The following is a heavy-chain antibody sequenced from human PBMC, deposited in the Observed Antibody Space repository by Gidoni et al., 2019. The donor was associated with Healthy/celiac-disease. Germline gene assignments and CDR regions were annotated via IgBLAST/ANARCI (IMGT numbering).Heavy chain of an antibody. CDR2: IRSKAYGGTT. CDR3: TRERYGDYVGYYYYMDV. V-gene: IGHV3-49*03. J-gene: IGHJ6*03. D-gene: IGHD4-17*01. CDR1: GFTFGDSA. Sequence: EVQLVESGGGLVQPGRSLRLSCTASGFTFGDSAMSWFRQAPGKGLEWVGFIRSKAYGGTTEYAASVKGRFTISRDDSKSIAYLQMNSLKTEDTAVYYCTRERYGDYVGYYYYMDVWGKGTTVTVSS.